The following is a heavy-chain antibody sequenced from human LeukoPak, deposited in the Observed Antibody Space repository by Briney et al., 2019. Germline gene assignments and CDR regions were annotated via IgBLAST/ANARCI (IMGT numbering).Heavy chain of an antibody. D-gene: IGHD6-19*01. Sequence: GGSLRLSCAASGFTFSDHFMDWVRQAPGKGLEWVGRIRKRPNSYTTEYAASVQGRFAISRDDSKNSLYLQMTSLKTEDTAVYYCARVSTTVAGSDYLGYWGQGTQVTISS. CDR1: GFTFSDHF. CDR3: ARVSTTVAGSDYLGY. V-gene: IGHV3-72*01. J-gene: IGHJ4*02. CDR2: IRKRPNSYTT.